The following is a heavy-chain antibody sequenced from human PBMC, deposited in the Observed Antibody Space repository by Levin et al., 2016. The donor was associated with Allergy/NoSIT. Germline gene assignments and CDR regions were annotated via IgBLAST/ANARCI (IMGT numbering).Heavy chain of an antibody. J-gene: IGHJ6*02. V-gene: IGHV4-31*02. CDR2: IYYSGST. Sequence: WIRQPPGKGLEWIGYIYYSGSTYYNPSLKSRVTISVDTSKNQFSLKLSSVTAADTAVYYCARKFREYLRRNYYYGMDVWGQGTTVTVSS. D-gene: IGHD2-2*01. CDR3: ARKFREYLRRNYYYGMDV.